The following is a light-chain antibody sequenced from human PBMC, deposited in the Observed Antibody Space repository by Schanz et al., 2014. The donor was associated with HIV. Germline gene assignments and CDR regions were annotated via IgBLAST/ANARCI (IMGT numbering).Light chain of an antibody. V-gene: IGKV3-20*01. J-gene: IGKJ4*02. CDR3: HHYGDSRGT. Sequence: ENVLTQSPGTLSLSPGERATISCRASQSVKSSYLAWYQQKLGQAPRLLIYGASSRATGVPDRFGGTGSGTDFTLTISRLEPDDFAVYYCHHYGDSRGTFGGGTEVDI. CDR1: QSVKSSY. CDR2: GAS.